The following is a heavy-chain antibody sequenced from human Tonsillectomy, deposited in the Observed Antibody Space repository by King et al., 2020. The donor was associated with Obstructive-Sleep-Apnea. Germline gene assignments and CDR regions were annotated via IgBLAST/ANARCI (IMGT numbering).Heavy chain of an antibody. V-gene: IGHV3-49*03. Sequence: QLVQSGGGLVQPGRSLRLACTASGFTFGDYAMSWFRQAPGEWLEWVGFIRSKAYGGTAEYVASVKGRFTISRDDSKSIAYLQMNSLKTEDTAVYYCTRRRDGYNAFDYWGQGTLVTVSS. D-gene: IGHD5-24*01. CDR1: GFTFGDYA. CDR3: TRRRDGYNAFDY. J-gene: IGHJ4*02. CDR2: IRSKAYGGTA.